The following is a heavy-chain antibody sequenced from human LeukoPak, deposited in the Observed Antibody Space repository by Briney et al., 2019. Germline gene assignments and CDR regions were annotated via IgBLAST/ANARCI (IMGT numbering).Heavy chain of an antibody. CDR3: ARDLGYYDSSGYYYGSSYYYYYYGMDV. CDR1: GFTFSSYE. Sequence: QPGGSLRLSCAASGFTFSSYEMNWVRQAPGKGLEWVSYISSSGSTIYYADSVKGRFTISRDNAKNSLYLQMNSLRAEDTAAYYCARDLGYYDSSGYYYGSSYYYYYYGMDVWGQGTTVTVSS. V-gene: IGHV3-48*03. D-gene: IGHD3-22*01. CDR2: ISSSGSTI. J-gene: IGHJ6*02.